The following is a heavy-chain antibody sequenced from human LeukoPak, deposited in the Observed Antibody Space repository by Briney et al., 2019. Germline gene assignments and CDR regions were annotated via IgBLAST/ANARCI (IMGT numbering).Heavy chain of an antibody. Sequence: GGSLRLSYAASGFTFNHHVMYWVRQAPGRGLEWVSAISESGDSTDHADSVKGRFTISRDNSKSTLHLQMNTLMAADTAVYYCASRDPCSGDTCYGLGCWGQGTLVTVSS. CDR3: ASRDPCSGDTCYGLGC. CDR2: ISESGDST. D-gene: IGHD2-15*01. V-gene: IGHV3-23*01. J-gene: IGHJ4*02. CDR1: GFTFNHHV.